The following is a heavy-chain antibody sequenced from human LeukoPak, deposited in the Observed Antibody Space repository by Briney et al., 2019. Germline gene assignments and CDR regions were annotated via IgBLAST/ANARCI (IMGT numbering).Heavy chain of an antibody. CDR1: GFTFSNAW. J-gene: IGHJ4*02. CDR2: IKSKTDGGTT. V-gene: IGHV3-15*01. CDR3: TAQVKYGDYVDY. Sequence: TGGSLRLSCAASGFTFSNAWMSWVRRAPGKGLEWVGRIKSKTDGGTTDYAAPMKGRFTISRDDSKTTLYLQMNSLKAEDTAVYYSTAQVKYGDYVDYWGQGTLVTVSS. D-gene: IGHD4-17*01.